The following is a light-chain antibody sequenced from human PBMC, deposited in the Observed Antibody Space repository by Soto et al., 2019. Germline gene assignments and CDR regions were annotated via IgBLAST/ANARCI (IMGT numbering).Light chain of an antibody. J-gene: IGLJ1*01. CDR3: SSYTTSSTYV. Sequence: QSALTQPASVSGSPGQSITISCTGTSSDVGGYNYVSWHQQHPGKVPKLMIYDVSYRPSGVSNRFSGSKSGNTASLTISGLQAEDEADYYCSSYTTSSTYVFGTGTKVTGL. V-gene: IGLV2-14*01. CDR1: SSDVGGYNY. CDR2: DVS.